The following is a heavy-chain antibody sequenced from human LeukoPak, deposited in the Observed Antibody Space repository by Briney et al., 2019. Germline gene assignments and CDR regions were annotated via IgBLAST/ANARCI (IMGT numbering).Heavy chain of an antibody. D-gene: IGHD5-18*01. Sequence: GGSLRLSCAASGFTFDDYAMHWVRQAPGKGLEWVSTIRGSSYIFYADSVKGRFTISKDNAENSVFLQMDSLRAEDTAVYYCVRGGGGYSSTRPAYYFDIWGQGTQVTVSS. CDR1: GFTFDDYA. CDR3: VRGGGGYSSTRPAYYFDI. J-gene: IGHJ4*02. CDR2: IRGSSYI. V-gene: IGHV3-69-1*02.